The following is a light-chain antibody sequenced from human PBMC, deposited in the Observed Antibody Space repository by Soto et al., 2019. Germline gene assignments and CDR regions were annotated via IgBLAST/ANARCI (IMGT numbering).Light chain of an antibody. CDR1: SSDVGTYSL. V-gene: IGLV2-23*02. CDR2: EVS. CDR3: CSYAGRSTYV. Sequence: QSALTQPASVSGSPGQSITISCTGTSSDVGTYSLVSWYQQYPGKAPKLLIYEVSKRPSGVSNRFSGSKSGNTASLTISGLQAEDEADYYCCSYAGRSTYVFGIGTKVTVL. J-gene: IGLJ1*01.